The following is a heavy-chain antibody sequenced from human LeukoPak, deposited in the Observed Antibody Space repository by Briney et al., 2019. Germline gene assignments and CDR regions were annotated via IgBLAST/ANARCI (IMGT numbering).Heavy chain of an antibody. CDR1: GYTFTSYG. V-gene: IGHV1-18*01. CDR2: ISAYNGNT. Sequence: ASVKVSCKASGYTFTSYGISWVRQAPGQELEWMGWISAYNGNTNYAQKLQGRVTMTTDTSTSTAYMELRSLRSDDTAVYYCARMEGIAVAGSNFDYWGQGTLVTVSS. CDR3: ARMEGIAVAGSNFDY. J-gene: IGHJ4*02. D-gene: IGHD6-19*01.